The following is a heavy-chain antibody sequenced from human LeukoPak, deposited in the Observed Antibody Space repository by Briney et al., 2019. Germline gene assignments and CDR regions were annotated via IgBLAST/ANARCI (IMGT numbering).Heavy chain of an antibody. CDR2: ISAYNGNT. CDR3: ARDGHDYGAYYYYMDV. Sequence: ASVKVSCKASGYTFTSYGISWVRQAPGQGLEWMGWISAYNGNTNYAQKLQGRVTMTTDTSTSTAYMELRSLRSDDTAVYYCARDGHDYGAYYYYMDVWGKGTTVTVSS. D-gene: IGHD4-17*01. V-gene: IGHV1-18*01. J-gene: IGHJ6*03. CDR1: GYTFTSYG.